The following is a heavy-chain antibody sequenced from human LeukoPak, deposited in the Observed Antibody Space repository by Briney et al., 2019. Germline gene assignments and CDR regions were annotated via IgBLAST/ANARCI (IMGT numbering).Heavy chain of an antibody. CDR1: GGSISSYD. V-gene: IGHV4-4*07. CDR2: IYSSGST. D-gene: IGHD6-13*01. CDR3: ARDGIPAARKGYYYYYGMDV. J-gene: IGHJ6*02. Sequence: SETLSLTCTVSGGSISSYDWSWIRQPAGKGLEWIGRIYSSGSTNYNPSLKSRVTMSVDTSKNQFSLKVSSVTAADTAVYYCARDGIPAARKGYYYYYGMDVWGQGTTVTVSS.